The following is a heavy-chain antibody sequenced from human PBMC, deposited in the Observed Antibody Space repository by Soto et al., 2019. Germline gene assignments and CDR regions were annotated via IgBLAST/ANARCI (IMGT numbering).Heavy chain of an antibody. J-gene: IGHJ4*02. V-gene: IGHV1-69*08. CDR1: GGTFSNDI. CDR2: IIPLIDVA. CDR3: ARDSPIGSTFSGYAAIDY. D-gene: IGHD5-12*01. Sequence: QVQLVQSGAEVKKPGSSVKVSCKTSGGTFSNDIITWVRQAPGQGLEWMGRIIPLIDVADYAQMFQGRVTITAEKSTGTAYRELHSLRSTDTSVYYCARDSPIGSTFSGYAAIDYWGQGTLVTVSS.